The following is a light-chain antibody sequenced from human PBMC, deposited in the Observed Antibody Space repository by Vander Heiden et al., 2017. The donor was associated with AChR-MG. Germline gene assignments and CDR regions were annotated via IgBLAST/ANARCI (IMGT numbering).Light chain of an antibody. J-gene: IGLJ2*01. CDR2: GNS. V-gene: IGLV1-40*01. CDR3: QSYDSSLSGHVV. Sequence: QSVLTQPPSVSGAPGPSVTISGTGSSSNIGAGYDVHWYQQLPGTAPKRLIYGNSNRPSGVPDRFSGSKSGTSASLAITGLQAEDEADYYCQSYDSSLSGHVVFGGGTKLTVL. CDR1: SSNIGAGYD.